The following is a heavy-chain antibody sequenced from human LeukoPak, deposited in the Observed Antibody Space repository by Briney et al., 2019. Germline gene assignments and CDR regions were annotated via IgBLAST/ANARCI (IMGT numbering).Heavy chain of an antibody. CDR2: MTPNSGNT. CDR3: AFCGGDCGGAFDV. V-gene: IGHV1-8*01. CDR1: GYTFTNYD. Sequence: ASVTVSCKASGYTFTNYDINWLRQATGQGLEWMAWMTPNSGNTGHAQKFQGRLTMTRDISISTAYMELSSLRSEDTAVYYCAFCGGDCGGAFDVWGQGTMVTVSS. J-gene: IGHJ3*01. D-gene: IGHD2-21*02.